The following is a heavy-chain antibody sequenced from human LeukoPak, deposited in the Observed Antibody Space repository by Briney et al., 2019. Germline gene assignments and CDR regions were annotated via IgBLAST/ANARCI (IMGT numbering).Heavy chain of an antibody. CDR2: ISAYNGNT. CDR3: ARGPYSYDGSGARGAAFDI. CDR1: GYTFTSYI. J-gene: IGHJ3*02. D-gene: IGHD3-22*01. Sequence: GASVKVSCKASGYTFTSYIISWVRQAPGQGLEWMGCISAYNGNTNSAQNLQGRVSMTTDTSTTTAYMELRSLRSDDTAVYYCARGPYSYDGSGARGAAFDIWGQGTMVTVSS. V-gene: IGHV1-18*01.